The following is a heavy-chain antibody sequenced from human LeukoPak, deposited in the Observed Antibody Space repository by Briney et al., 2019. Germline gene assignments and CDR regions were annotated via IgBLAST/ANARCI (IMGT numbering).Heavy chain of an antibody. CDR3: ARVSAYCTSTSCPLAYFFDY. V-gene: IGHV1-46*01. Sequence: ASVKVSCKASGYTFTSYAMNWVRQAPGQGLEWIGIINPNDGSTNYAQKFQGRVTMTRDTSTSTVYMELSSLRSEDTALYYCARVSAYCTSTSCPLAYFFDYWGQGTLVTVSS. D-gene: IGHD2-2*01. CDR2: INPNDGST. CDR1: GYTFTSYA. J-gene: IGHJ4*02.